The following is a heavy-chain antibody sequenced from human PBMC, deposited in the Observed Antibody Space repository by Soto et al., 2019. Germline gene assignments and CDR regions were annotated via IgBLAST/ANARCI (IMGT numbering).Heavy chain of an antibody. CDR3: AKGVNYYDSSGYYSYYYNGMDV. Sequence: GGSLRLSCAASGFSFSTYAMNWVRQAPEEGLEWVSAISGSGGSTYYADSVKGRFTISRDNSKSTLYLQMNSLRADDTAVYYCAKGVNYYDSSGYYSYYYNGMDVWGQGTTVTVSS. CDR2: ISGSGGST. V-gene: IGHV3-23*01. CDR1: GFSFSTYA. J-gene: IGHJ6*02. D-gene: IGHD3-22*01.